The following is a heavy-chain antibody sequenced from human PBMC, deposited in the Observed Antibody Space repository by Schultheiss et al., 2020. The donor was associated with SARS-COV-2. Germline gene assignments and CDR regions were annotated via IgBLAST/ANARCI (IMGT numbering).Heavy chain of an antibody. V-gene: IGHV3-30*03. Sequence: GGSLRLSCAASGFTFSSYGMHWVRQAPGKGLEWVAVISYDGSNKYYADSVKGRFTISRDNAKNSLFLQMNSLRVEDTAVYYCARGVQAHSWGQGTLVTVSS. CDR3: ARGVQAHS. CDR2: ISYDGSNK. CDR1: GFTFSSYG. J-gene: IGHJ4*02.